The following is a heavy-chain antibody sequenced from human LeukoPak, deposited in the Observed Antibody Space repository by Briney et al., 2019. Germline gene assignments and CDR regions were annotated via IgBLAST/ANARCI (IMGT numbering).Heavy chain of an antibody. CDR3: ARDGHLHYDFWSGPSVRHYGMDV. CDR1: GGSISSGGYY. V-gene: IGHV4-31*03. D-gene: IGHD3-3*01. Sequence: SETLSLTCTVSGGSISSGGYYWSWIRQHPGKGLEWIGYIYYSGSTYYNPSFKSRVTISVDTSKNQFSLKLSSVTAADTAVYYCARDGHLHYDFWSGPSVRHYGMDVWGQGTTVTVSS. J-gene: IGHJ6*02. CDR2: IYYSGST.